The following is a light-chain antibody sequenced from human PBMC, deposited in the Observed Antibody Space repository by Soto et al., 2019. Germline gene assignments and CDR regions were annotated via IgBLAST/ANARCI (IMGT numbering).Light chain of an antibody. CDR2: DTS. J-gene: IGKJ5*01. CDR3: QQYGTSELI. V-gene: IGKV3-20*01. Sequence: IVLTQSPGTLSLSPEERATLSCRTSQSVSNTYVAWYQQKPGQAPRLLIYDTSSRVTGIPDRFSGSGSGTDFTLTISRLEPEDFAVFYCQQYGTSELIFGQGTRLE. CDR1: QSVSNTY.